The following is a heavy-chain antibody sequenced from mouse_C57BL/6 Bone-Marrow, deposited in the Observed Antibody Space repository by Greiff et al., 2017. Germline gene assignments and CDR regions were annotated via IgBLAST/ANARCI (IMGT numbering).Heavy chain of an antibody. CDR3: QLGGGY. D-gene: IGHD4-1*02. J-gene: IGHJ2*01. CDR2: IDPETGGT. V-gene: IGHV1-15*01. Sequence: VKLMESGAELVRPGASVTLSCKASGYTFTDYEMHWVKQTPVHGLEWIGAIDPETGGTAYNQKFKGKAILTADKSSSTAYMELRSLTSEDSAVYYSQLGGGYWGQGTTLTVSS. CDR1: GYTFTDYE.